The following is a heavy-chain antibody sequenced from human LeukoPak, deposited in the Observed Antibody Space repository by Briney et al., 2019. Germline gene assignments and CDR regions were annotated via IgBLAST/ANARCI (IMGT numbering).Heavy chain of an antibody. V-gene: IGHV3-30*18. CDR2: ISFDGSNK. D-gene: IGHD4-17*01. Sequence: PGGSLRLSCAASEFTFSSYGMHWVRQAPGKGLEWVALISFDGSNKYYADSVKGRFTISRDSSKNTLYLQMNSLRPEDTSVYYCAKDPSPLDYGDFGNWFDPWGRGTLVTVSS. CDR3: AKDPSPLDYGDFGNWFDP. CDR1: EFTFSSYG. J-gene: IGHJ5*02.